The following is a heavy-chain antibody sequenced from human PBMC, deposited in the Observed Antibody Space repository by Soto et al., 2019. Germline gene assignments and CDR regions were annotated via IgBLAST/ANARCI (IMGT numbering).Heavy chain of an antibody. J-gene: IGHJ4*02. CDR2: TSYDGSNK. V-gene: IGHV3-30-3*01. CDR1: GFTLRSYA. Sequence: GRSLRLSCAASGFTLRSYAMHWARQAPGKGLEWVAVTSYDGSNKYYADSVKGRFTISRDNSKNTLFLQMDSLRAEDTAVYYCARGFSVVITHFDNWGQGTLVTVSS. D-gene: IGHD3-22*01. CDR3: ARGFSVVITHFDN.